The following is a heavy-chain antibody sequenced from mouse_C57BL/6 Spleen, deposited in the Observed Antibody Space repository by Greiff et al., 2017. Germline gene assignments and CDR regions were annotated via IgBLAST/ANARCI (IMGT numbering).Heavy chain of an antibody. V-gene: IGHV1-7*01. CDR3: ARAVVASNWYFDV. D-gene: IGHD1-1*01. CDR2: INPSSGYT. Sequence: QVQLKQSGAELAKPGASVKLSCKASGYTFTSYWMHWVKQRPGQGLEWIGYINPSSGYTKYNQKFKDKATLTADKSSSTAYMQLSSLTYEDSAVYYCARAVVASNWYFDVWGTGTTVTVSS. J-gene: IGHJ1*03. CDR1: GYTFTSYW.